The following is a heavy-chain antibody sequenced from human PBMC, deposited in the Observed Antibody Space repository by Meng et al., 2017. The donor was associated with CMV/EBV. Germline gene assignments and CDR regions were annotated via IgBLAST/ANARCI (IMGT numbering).Heavy chain of an antibody. CDR1: GFSVSSNY. V-gene: IGHV3-66*01. D-gene: IGHD2-21*01. CDR3: AREIPQAWAS. J-gene: IGHJ5*02. Sequence: EMQLVESGGGLVQPGGSLILSCTASGFSVSSNYMSWVRQAPGKGLEWISIIYGSGNTYYGDSVKGRFTISRDNFRNTLYLQMNSLRAEDTAVYYCAREIPQAWASWGQGTLVTVSS. CDR2: IYGSGNT.